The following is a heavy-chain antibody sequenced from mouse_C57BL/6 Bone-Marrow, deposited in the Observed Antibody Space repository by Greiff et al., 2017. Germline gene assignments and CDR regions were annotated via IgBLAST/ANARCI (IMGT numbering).Heavy chain of an antibody. J-gene: IGHJ1*03. V-gene: IGHV1-69*01. CDR2: IDPSDSYT. D-gene: IGHD2-5*01. Sequence: QVQLQQPGAELVMPGASVKLSCKASGYTFTSYWMHWVKQRPGQGLEWIGEIDPSDSYTNYNQKFKGKSTLTVDKSSSTAYMQLSSLTSEDSAVYYCARRHYSNYGWYFDVWGTGTTVTVSS. CDR1: GYTFTSYW. CDR3: ARRHYSNYGWYFDV.